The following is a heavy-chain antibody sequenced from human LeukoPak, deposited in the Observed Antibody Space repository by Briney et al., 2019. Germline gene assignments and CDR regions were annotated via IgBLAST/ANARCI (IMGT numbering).Heavy chain of an antibody. Sequence: SETLSLTCTVSGGPIYSYYWSWIRQTAGKGLEWIGRLYPGVSTDYNPSLKSRVTMSVDTSKNQFVLKLGAVTAADTAVYYCARLKFYDSTGYTPGHYMDVWGKGTTVTVPS. D-gene: IGHD3-22*01. J-gene: IGHJ6*03. V-gene: IGHV4-4*07. CDR1: GGPIYSYY. CDR2: LYPGVST. CDR3: ARLKFYDSTGYTPGHYMDV.